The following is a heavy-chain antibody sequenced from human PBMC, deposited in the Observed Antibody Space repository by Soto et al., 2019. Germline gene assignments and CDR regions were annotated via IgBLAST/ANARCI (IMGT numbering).Heavy chain of an antibody. CDR3: ARESAVAALDP. CDR1: GYTFTSYG. V-gene: IGHV1-18*01. CDR2: ISAYNGNT. D-gene: IGHD6-19*01. Sequence: ASVKVSCKASGYTFTSYGISWVRQAPGQGLEWMGWISAYNGNTNYAQKLQGRVTMTTDTSTSTAYKELRSLRSDDTAVYYCARESAVAALDPWGQGTLVTVSS. J-gene: IGHJ5*02.